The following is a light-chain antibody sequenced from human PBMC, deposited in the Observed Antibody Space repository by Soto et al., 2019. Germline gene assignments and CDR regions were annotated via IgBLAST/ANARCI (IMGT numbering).Light chain of an antibody. CDR2: GAS. Sequence: EIVMTQSPATLSVSPGERATLSCRASQSVSSNLAWYQQKPGQAPRLLIYGASTRATGIPARFSGSGSGTEFTLTISSLQSEDFAVYYCHQYKNWLEYTFGQGTKLEIK. CDR3: HQYKNWLEYT. J-gene: IGKJ2*01. V-gene: IGKV3-15*01. CDR1: QSVSSN.